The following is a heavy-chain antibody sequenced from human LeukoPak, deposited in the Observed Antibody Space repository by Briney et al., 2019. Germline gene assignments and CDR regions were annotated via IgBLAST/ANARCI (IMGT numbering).Heavy chain of an antibody. Sequence: GGSLRLSCAASGFTFTSSAMSWVRQAPGKGLEWVSVISGSCHTTDYADSVKGRFTVSRDNSKNTLYLQMNSLRAEDTAVYFCAKEPHILTGYYTDYFDSWGQGTLVTVSS. V-gene: IGHV3-23*01. J-gene: IGHJ4*02. CDR1: GFTFTSSA. CDR2: ISGSCHTT. D-gene: IGHD3-9*01. CDR3: AKEPHILTGYYTDYFDS.